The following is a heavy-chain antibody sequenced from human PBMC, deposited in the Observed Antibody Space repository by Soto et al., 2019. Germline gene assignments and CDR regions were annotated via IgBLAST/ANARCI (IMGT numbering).Heavy chain of an antibody. Sequence: PSETLSLTCTVSGGSISSGDYYWSWIRQPPGKGLEWIGYIYYSGSTYYNPSLKSRVTISVDTSKNQFSLKLSSVTAADTAVYYCAGSRIAAAGHYYYYGMDVWGQGTTVTVSS. CDR3: AGSRIAAAGHYYYYGMDV. CDR2: IYYSGST. V-gene: IGHV4-30-4*01. J-gene: IGHJ6*02. D-gene: IGHD6-13*01. CDR1: GGSISSGDYY.